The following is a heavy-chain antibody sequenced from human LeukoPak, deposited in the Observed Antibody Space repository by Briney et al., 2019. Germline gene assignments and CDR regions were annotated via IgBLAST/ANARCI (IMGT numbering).Heavy chain of an antibody. CDR1: GGSISSGGYY. CDR3: AIAYHYDGTGPIDY. J-gene: IGHJ4*02. Sequence: KTSQTLSLTCTVSGGSISSGGYYWSWIRQPPGKGLEWIGYIYHSGSTYYNPSLKSRVTISVDRSKNQFSLKLSSVTAADTAVYYCAIAYHYDGTGPIDYWGQGTLVTVSS. V-gene: IGHV4-30-2*01. CDR2: IYHSGST. D-gene: IGHD3-22*01.